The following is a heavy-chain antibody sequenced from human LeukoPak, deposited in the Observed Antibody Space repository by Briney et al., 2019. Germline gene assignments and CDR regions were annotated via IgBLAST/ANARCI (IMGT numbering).Heavy chain of an antibody. J-gene: IGHJ4*02. CDR2: ISGSGVST. V-gene: IGHV3-23*01. D-gene: IGHD3-16*01. Sequence: GGSLRLSCAASEFTFSSYAMNWVRQAPGKGLEWVSAISGSGVSTYYADSVKGRFTISRDNSKNTLYLQMNSLRAEDTAVYYCAKDRDVWGSLLDYWGQGTLVTVSS. CDR3: AKDRDVWGSLLDY. CDR1: EFTFSSYA.